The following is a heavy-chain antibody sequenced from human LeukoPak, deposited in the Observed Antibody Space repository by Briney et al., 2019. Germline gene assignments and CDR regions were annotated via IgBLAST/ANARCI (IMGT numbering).Heavy chain of an antibody. CDR2: FDPQDGET. Sequence: ASVKVSCKVSGYTLTELTMHWVRQTLDKRLEWMGAFDPQDGETISAQKFHGRVTMTEDTSTDTAYMELSSLRSEDTAVYYCATVRYYDSSGPFDPWGQGTLVTVSS. V-gene: IGHV1-24*01. CDR1: GYTLTELT. D-gene: IGHD3-22*01. CDR3: ATVRYYDSSGPFDP. J-gene: IGHJ5*02.